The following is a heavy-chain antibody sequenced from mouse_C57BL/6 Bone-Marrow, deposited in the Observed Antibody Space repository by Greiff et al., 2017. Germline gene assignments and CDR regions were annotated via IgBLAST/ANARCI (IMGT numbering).Heavy chain of an antibody. CDR2: ISGVGGNT. Sequence: EVQRVESGGGLVKPGGSLKLSCAASGFTFSSYTMSWVRQTPEKRLEWVATISGVGGNTYYPDSVKGRFTISRDNAKNTLYLQMSSLRSEDTALYYCANLCYGNYEDYWGQGTTLTVSS. CDR3: ANLCYGNYEDY. J-gene: IGHJ2*01. V-gene: IGHV5-9*01. CDR1: GFTFSSYT. D-gene: IGHD2-1*01.